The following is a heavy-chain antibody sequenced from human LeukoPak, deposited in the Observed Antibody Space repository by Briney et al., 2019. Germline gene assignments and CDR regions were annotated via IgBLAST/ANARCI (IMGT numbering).Heavy chain of an antibody. D-gene: IGHD3-22*01. CDR3: EGTYYYDSSDDY. CDR1: GFTFRSYA. Sequence: PGGPLRLSCAASGFTFRSYAMSWVRQAPGKGLEWVLAISGSGTSTYYADSVKGRFTISRDNSKNTLYLQMNSLRAEDTVVYYCEGTYYYDSSDDYWGQGTLVTVSS. J-gene: IGHJ4*02. V-gene: IGHV3-23*01. CDR2: ISGSGTST.